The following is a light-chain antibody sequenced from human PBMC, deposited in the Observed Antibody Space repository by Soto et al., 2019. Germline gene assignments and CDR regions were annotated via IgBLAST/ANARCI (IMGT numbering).Light chain of an antibody. CDR2: AAA. V-gene: IGKV1-12*01. Sequence: DIQMTQSPSSVSASVGDRVTITCRASQGISSWLAWYQQKPGTAPQLLIYAAATLQSGVPTRIIGSGAGTDFTLTISSLQPEDFATYYCQPANSFPLTFGGGTKVAIK. CDR3: QPANSFPLT. J-gene: IGKJ4*01. CDR1: QGISSW.